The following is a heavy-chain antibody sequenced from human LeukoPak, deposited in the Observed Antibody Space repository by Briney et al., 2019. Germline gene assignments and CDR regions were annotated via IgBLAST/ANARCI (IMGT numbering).Heavy chain of an antibody. CDR2: IYYSGST. V-gene: IGHV4-59*01. CDR3: ARALGGNSGWFDP. J-gene: IGHJ5*02. CDR1: GGSISSYY. D-gene: IGHD4-23*01. Sequence: SETLSLTCTVSGGSISSYYWSWLRQPPGKGLEGIGYIYYSGSTNYNPSLKSRVTISVDTSKNQFSLKLSSVTAADTAVYYCARALGGNSGWFDPWGQGTLVTVSS.